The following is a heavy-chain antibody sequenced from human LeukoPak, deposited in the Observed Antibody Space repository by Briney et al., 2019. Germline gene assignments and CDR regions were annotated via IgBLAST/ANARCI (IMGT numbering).Heavy chain of an antibody. CDR2: ITSSSSYI. CDR1: GFTFSNYR. D-gene: IGHD2-2*01. CDR3: ARGRGYCSSTSCLNWFDP. Sequence: PGGSLRLSCAASGFTFSNYRINWVRQAPGKGLEWVSSITSSSSYIYYAESVKGRFTISRDKDKNSLYLQMNSLRAEDTAVYYCARGRGYCSSTSCLNWFDPWGQGTLVTVSS. V-gene: IGHV3-21*01. J-gene: IGHJ5*02.